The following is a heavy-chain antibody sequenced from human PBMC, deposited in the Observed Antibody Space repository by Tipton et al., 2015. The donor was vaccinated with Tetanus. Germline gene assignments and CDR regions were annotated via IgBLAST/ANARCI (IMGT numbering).Heavy chain of an antibody. D-gene: IGHD4-17*01. Sequence: TLSLTCAVSGGSISSGGYSWSWIRQPPGKGLEWIGYIYHSGSTYYNPSLKSRVTISVDRSKNQFSLKLSSVTAADTAVYYCARALMVDYANPPHYFDYWGQGTLVTVSS. CDR1: GGSISSGGYS. V-gene: IGHV4-30-2*01. J-gene: IGHJ4*02. CDR2: IYHSGST. CDR3: ARALMVDYANPPHYFDY.